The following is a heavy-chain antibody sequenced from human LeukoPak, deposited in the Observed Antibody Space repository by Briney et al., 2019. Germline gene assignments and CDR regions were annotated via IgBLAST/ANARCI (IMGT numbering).Heavy chain of an antibody. J-gene: IGHJ4*02. CDR1: GFTFRSYN. D-gene: IGHD6-13*01. Sequence: GGSLRLSCATSGFTFRSYNMSWVRQAPGKGLEWVSYIGFSSSTIYYADSVKGRFTISRDNAKNSLYLQMNSLRAEDTAVYYCARDELQAAAGRITYWGQGTLVTVSS. V-gene: IGHV3-48*04. CDR3: ARDELQAAAGRITY. CDR2: IGFSSSTI.